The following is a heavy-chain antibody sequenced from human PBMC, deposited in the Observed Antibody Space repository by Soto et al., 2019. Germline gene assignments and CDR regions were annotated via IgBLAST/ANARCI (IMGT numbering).Heavy chain of an antibody. J-gene: IGHJ4*02. CDR3: ARGVNYYGSGSYYNEYYFDY. D-gene: IGHD3-10*01. CDR1: GFTFSSYS. Sequence: EVQLVESGGGLVKPGGSLRLSCEASGFTFSSYSMNWVRQAPGKGLEWVSSISSSSSYIYYADSVKGRFTISRDNAKNSLYLQMNSLRAEDTAVYYCARGVNYYGSGSYYNEYYFDYWGQGTLVTVSS. CDR2: ISSSSSYI. V-gene: IGHV3-21*01.